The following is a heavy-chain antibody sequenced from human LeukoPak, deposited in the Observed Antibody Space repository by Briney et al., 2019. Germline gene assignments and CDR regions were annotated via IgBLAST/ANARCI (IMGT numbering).Heavy chain of an antibody. D-gene: IGHD3-22*01. CDR2: INPNSGGT. V-gene: IGHV1-2*02. CDR3: ARRLQKPYYYDSSGYEGCDY. CDR1: GYTFTGYY. Sequence: GASVKVSCKASGYTFTGYYMHWVRQAPGQGLEWMGWINPNSGGTNYAQKFQGRVTMTTDTSTSTAYMELRSLRSDDTAVYYCARRLQKPYYYDSSGYEGCDYWGQGTLVTVSS. J-gene: IGHJ4*02.